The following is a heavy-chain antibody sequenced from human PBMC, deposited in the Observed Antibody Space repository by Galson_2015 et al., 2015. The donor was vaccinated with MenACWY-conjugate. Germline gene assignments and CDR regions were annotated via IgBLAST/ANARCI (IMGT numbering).Heavy chain of an antibody. CDR2: MHPGDSDT. V-gene: IGHV5-51*03. Sequence: QSGAEVKKPGESLKISCKASGYSFSSYWIGWVRQMPGKGLEWMGIMHPGDSDTRYNPSFEGQVTMSVDTSINTAYLQWSSLKASDTAMYYCAKRGSVRFFERDYFYMDV. D-gene: IGHD3-3*01. CDR1: GYSFSSYW. J-gene: IGHJ6*03. CDR3: AKRGSVRFFERDYFYMDV.